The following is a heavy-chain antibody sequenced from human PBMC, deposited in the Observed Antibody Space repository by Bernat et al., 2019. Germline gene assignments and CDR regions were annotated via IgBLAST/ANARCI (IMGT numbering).Heavy chain of an antibody. D-gene: IGHD3-10*01. J-gene: IGHJ5*02. CDR3: VHRGAMDRGGQNWFDP. CDR1: GFSLSTSGVG. V-gene: IGHV2-5*02. CDR2: IYWDDEK. Sequence: QITLKESGPTLVKPTQTLTLTCTFSGFSLSTSGVGVGWIRQPPGKALEWLALIYWDDEKRYSPSLESRLTITRDTSKNQVVLTMTNMDPVDTATYYCVHRGAMDRGGQNWFDPWGQGTLVTVSS.